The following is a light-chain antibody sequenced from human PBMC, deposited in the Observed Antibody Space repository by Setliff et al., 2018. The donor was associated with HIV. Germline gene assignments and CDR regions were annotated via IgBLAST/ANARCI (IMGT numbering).Light chain of an antibody. V-gene: IGLV2-11*01. Sequence: QSVLTQPRSVSGSPGQSVPISCTGTSSDVGGYNYVSWYHQHPGKAPKLMISDVSKRPSGVPDRFSGSKSGYTASLTVSWLQTEDEADYYCSSYAGNNLYVFGTVT. CDR2: DVS. CDR3: SSYAGNNLYV. CDR1: SSDVGGYNY. J-gene: IGLJ1*01.